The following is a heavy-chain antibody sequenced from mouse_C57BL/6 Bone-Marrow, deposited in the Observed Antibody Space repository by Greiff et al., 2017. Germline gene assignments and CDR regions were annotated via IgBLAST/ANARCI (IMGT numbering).Heavy chain of an antibody. CDR3: FITTVVDYYAMDY. J-gene: IGHJ4*01. Sequence: EVQLQQSGTVLARPGASVKMSCKTSGYTFTSYWMHWVKQRPGQGLEWIGAIYPGNSDTSYNQKFKGKAKLTAVTSASTAYMELSSLTNEDSAVYYSFITTVVDYYAMDYWGQGTSVTVSS. V-gene: IGHV1-5*01. CDR1: GYTFTSYW. D-gene: IGHD1-1*01. CDR2: IYPGNSDT.